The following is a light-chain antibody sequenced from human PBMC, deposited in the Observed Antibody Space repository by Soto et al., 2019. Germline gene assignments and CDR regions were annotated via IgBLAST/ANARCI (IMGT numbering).Light chain of an antibody. CDR2: AAS. V-gene: IGKV3-20*01. CDR3: QQQGT. J-gene: IGKJ2*01. CDR1: RSLSSSY. Sequence: EIVLTQSPGTLSLSPGERATLSCRASRSLSSSYVVWYQQKRGQAPRVLIYAASRRATGIPDRFSGSGSATEYTLTNRGLEPEDFAVYCCQQQGTFGQGTKLEIK.